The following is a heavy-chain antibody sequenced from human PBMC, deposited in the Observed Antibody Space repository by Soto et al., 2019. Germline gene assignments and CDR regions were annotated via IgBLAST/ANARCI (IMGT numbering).Heavy chain of an antibody. CDR2: INQNAGKI. J-gene: IGHJ4*02. D-gene: IGHD2-15*01. CDR3: ARLVDRPCLNQ. CDR1: GFTLSNFW. Sequence: EVQLVESGGGLVQPGGSLRLSCVASGFTLSNFWMSWVRQAPGRGLQWVANINQNAGKIYYVDSVKGRFTVSRDNAKNSLYLQMNSLSVEDTAVCYCARLVDRPCLNQWGQGTLVTVSS. V-gene: IGHV3-7*04.